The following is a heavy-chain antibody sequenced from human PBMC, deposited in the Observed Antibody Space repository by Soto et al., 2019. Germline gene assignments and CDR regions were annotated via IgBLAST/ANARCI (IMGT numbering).Heavy chain of an antibody. CDR3: ARVRKGY. D-gene: IGHD1-1*01. CDR1: GGSYSGYY. J-gene: IGHJ4*02. V-gene: IGHV4-34*01. CDR2: INHSGST. Sequence: SETLSLTCAVYGGSYSGYYWSWIRQPPGKGLEWIGEINHSGSTNYNPSLKSRVTISVDTSKNQFSLKLSSVTAADTAVYYCARVRKGYWGQGTLVTVSS.